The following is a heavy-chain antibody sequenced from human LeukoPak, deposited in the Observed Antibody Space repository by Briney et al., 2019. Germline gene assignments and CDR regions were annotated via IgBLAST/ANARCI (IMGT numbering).Heavy chain of an antibody. J-gene: IGHJ4*02. V-gene: IGHV3-30*18. CDR1: GFTFSSYG. D-gene: IGHD3-16*02. Sequence: GGSLRLSCAASGFTFSSYGMHWVRQAPGKGLERVAVISYDGSNKYYADSVKGRFTISRDNSKNTLYLQMNSLRAEDTAVYYCAKEMRGLRLGELSPIFDYWGQGTLVTVSS. CDR3: AKEMRGLRLGELSPIFDY. CDR2: ISYDGSNK.